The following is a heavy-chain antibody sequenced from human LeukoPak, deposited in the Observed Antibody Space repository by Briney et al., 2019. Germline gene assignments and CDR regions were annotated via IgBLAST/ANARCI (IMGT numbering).Heavy chain of an antibody. CDR3: ARGGFELDY. J-gene: IGHJ4*02. V-gene: IGHV1-8*02. Sequence: ASVKVSCKASGYTFTSYYMHWVRQAPGQGLEWMGWMNPNSGNTGYAQKFQGRVTMTRNTSISTAYMELSSLRSEDTAVYYCARGGFELDYWGQGTLVTVSS. CDR1: GYTFTSYY. CDR2: MNPNSGNT.